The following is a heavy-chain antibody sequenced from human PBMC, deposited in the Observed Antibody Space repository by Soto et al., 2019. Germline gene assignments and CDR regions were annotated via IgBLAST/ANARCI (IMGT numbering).Heavy chain of an antibody. D-gene: IGHD6-13*01. J-gene: IGHJ6*02. Sequence: AEPLSLTCAAGGGSLSGYYWSWIRQPPGKGLEWIGEINHSGSTNYNPSLKSRVTISVDTSKNQFSLKLSSVTAADTAVYYCARGSAAAGPYYCYYRTEDCGQGITVTVPS. CDR1: GGSLSGYY. CDR2: INHSGST. V-gene: IGHV4-34*01. CDR3: ARGSAAAGPYYCYYRTED.